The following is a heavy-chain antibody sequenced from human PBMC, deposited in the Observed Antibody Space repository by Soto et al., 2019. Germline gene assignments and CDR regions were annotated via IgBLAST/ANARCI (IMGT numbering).Heavy chain of an antibody. V-gene: IGHV1-18*01. Sequence: QVQLVQSGPEVKKPGASVKVSCKTSGYTFTSYGISWVRQAPGQGLEWMGWISTYKGNTNYAQKFQGRGTMTTDTYKSTAYLELRSLSSDDTAVDSCATRSPAFDYWGQGTLVTVSS. J-gene: IGHJ4*02. CDR2: ISTYKGNT. CDR3: ATRSPAFDY. CDR1: GYTFTSYG.